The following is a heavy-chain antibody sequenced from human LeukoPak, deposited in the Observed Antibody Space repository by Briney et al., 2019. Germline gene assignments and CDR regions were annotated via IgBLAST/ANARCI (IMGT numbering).Heavy chain of an antibody. CDR1: GFTFSNFA. D-gene: IGHD6-13*01. CDR2: ISAGGSNT. Sequence: SGGSLRLSCAASGFTFSNFAMSWVRQAPGKGLEWVSAISAGGSNTYYADSVKGRFTISRDDSKNTVFLQMNSLRAEDTAVYYCAKPGSSWYTTFDYWGQGTLVTVSS. CDR3: AKPGSSWYTTFDY. J-gene: IGHJ4*02. V-gene: IGHV3-23*01.